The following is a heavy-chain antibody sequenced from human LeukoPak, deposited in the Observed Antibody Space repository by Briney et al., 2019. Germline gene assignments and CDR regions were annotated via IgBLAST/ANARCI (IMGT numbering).Heavy chain of an antibody. D-gene: IGHD2-2*02. V-gene: IGHV1-69*05. CDR2: IIPIFGTA. CDR1: GGTFSSYA. CDR3: ARAGGGGIVVVPAAISAFDI. J-gene: IGHJ3*02. Sequence: GASVKVSCKASGGTFSSYAISWVRQAPGQGLEWMGGIIPIFGTANYAQKFQGRVTITTDESTSTAYMELSSLRSEDTAVYYCARAGGGGIVVVPAAISAFDIWGQGTMVTVSS.